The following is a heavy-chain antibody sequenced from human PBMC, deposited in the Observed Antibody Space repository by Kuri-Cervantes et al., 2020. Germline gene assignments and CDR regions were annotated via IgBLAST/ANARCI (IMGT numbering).Heavy chain of an antibody. V-gene: IGHV4-61*02. J-gene: IGHJ3*02. CDR2: IYTSGST. CDR1: GGSISSGSYY. Sequence: SCTVSGGSISSGSYYWSWIRQPAGKGLEWIGRIYTSGSTNYNPSLKSRVTISVDTSKNQFSLKLSSVTAADTAVYYCARDRTGAFDIWGQGTMVTVSS. CDR3: ARDRTGAFDI.